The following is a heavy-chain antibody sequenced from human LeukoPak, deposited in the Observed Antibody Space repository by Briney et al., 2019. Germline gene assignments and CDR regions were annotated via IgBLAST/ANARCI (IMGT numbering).Heavy chain of an antibody. D-gene: IGHD6-19*01. CDR2: IWYDGSNK. J-gene: IGHJ4*02. V-gene: IGHV3-33*06. CDR3: AKGSESGWYFSDY. Sequence: GRSLRLSCAASGFTFSSYGMHWVRQAPGKGLEWVAVIWYDGSNKYYADSVKGRFTISRDNSKNTLFLQMNSLRGEDTAVYYCAKGSESGWYFSDYWGQGTLVTVSS. CDR1: GFTFSSYG.